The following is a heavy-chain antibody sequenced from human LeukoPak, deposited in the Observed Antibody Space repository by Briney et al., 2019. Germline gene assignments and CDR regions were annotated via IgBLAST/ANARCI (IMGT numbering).Heavy chain of an antibody. CDR3: AKDIRYSSSCD. J-gene: IGHJ4*02. CDR2: ISGSGGST. D-gene: IGHD6-6*01. Sequence: GGSLRLSCAAFGFTFSSYAMSWVRQAPGKGLERVSAISGSGGSTYYADSVKGRFTISRDNSKNTLYLQMNSLRAEDTAVYYCAKDIRYSSSCDWGQGTLVTVSS. CDR1: GFTFSSYA. V-gene: IGHV3-23*01.